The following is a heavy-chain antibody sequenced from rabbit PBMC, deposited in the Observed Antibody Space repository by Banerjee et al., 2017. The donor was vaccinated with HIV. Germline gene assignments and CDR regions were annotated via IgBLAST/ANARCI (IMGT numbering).Heavy chain of an antibody. CDR1: GFDLSIYYY. J-gene: IGHJ4*01. V-gene: IGHV1S45*01. D-gene: IGHD2-1*01. CDR2: IGTGSGST. Sequence: QEQLEESVGDLVKPEGSLTLTCTASGFDLSIYYYMCWFRQAPGKGLEWIGCIGTGSGSTYYASWAKGRFTISKTSSMLVTLQMTSLTAADTATYFCAREPYDNYDDWDLWGQGTLVTV. CDR3: AREPYDNYDDWDL.